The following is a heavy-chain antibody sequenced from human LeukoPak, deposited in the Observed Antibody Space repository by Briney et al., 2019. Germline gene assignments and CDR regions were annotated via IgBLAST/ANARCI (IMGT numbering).Heavy chain of an antibody. CDR3: ARGLQSYIVVVPAASLLGY. CDR1: GGTFSSYA. CDR2: IIPIFGTA. J-gene: IGHJ4*02. V-gene: IGHV1-69*13. Sequence: EASVKVSCKASGGTFSSYAISWVRQAPGQGLEWMGGIIPIFGTANYAQKFQGRVTITADESTSTAHMELSSLRSEDTALYYCARGLQSYIVVVPAASLLGYWGQGTLVTVSS. D-gene: IGHD2-2*01.